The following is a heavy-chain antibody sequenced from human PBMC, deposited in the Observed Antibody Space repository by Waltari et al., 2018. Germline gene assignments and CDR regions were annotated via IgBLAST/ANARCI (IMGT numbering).Heavy chain of an antibody. J-gene: IGHJ4*01. CDR1: GFSISKYW. V-gene: IGHV3-7*01. Sequence: VLLVESGGGSVQPGGSLRLACEVCGFSISKYWMNWIRQAPGKGPEWGANIKEDGSATFYGPSGEGRFSISRDNDKNSVYLQINNVRDEDTAVYYCASSRVFDFWGQGTLVVVSS. CDR3: ASSRVFDF. CDR2: IKEDGSAT.